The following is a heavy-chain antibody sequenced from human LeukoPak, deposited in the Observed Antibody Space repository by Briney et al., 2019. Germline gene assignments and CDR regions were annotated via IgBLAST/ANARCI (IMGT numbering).Heavy chain of an antibody. CDR1: GFTFKSYD. Sequence: GGSLRLSCAASGFTFKSYDMHWVRQAAGEGLEWVSAIGTAGDTYYPGSVKGRFTISRESAKNSLYLQMNSLRAGDTAVYYCARRGRGSSWFDNWGQGTLVTVSS. D-gene: IGHD6-13*01. CDR2: IGTAGDT. CDR3: ARRGRGSSWFDN. V-gene: IGHV3-13*01. J-gene: IGHJ4*02.